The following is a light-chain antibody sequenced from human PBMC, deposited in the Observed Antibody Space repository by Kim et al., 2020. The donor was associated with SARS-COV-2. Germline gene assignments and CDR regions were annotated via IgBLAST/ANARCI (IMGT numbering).Light chain of an antibody. CDR1: QSVNISY. CDR2: GAP. J-gene: IGKJ1*01. CDR3: QQYGSSLWT. Sequence: LSVSTGETATRSWRASQSVNISYLAWNQQNPGQAPSLLIYGAPRRATGIPDRFRGRRAGTDFTLTTSRLEREDFAVYYWQQYGSSLWTFGQGTKM. V-gene: IGKV3-20*01.